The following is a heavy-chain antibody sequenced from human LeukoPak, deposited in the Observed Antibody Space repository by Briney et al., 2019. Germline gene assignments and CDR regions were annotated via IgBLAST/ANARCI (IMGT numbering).Heavy chain of an antibody. V-gene: IGHV4-39*01. CDR1: GGSISSSSYY. D-gene: IGHD1-26*01. CDR3: ARHGIVGATLDSPLDY. CDR2: IYYSGST. Sequence: SETLSLTCTVSGGSISSSSYYWGWIRQPPGKGLEWIGSIYYSGSTNYNPSLKSRVTISVDTSKNQFSLKLSSVTAADTAVYYCARHGIVGATLDSPLDYWGQGTLVTVSS. J-gene: IGHJ4*02.